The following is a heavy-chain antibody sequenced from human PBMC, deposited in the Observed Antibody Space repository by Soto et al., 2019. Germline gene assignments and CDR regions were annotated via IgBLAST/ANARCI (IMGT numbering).Heavy chain of an antibody. J-gene: IGHJ4*02. CDR3: AKVPLGSGYDLDY. CDR2: ISGSGGTT. CDR1: GFTFSSYA. V-gene: IGHV3-23*01. Sequence: EVQLLDSGGGLVQPGGSLRLSCAASGFTFSSYAMNWVRQAPGKGLDWVSAISGSGGTTYYADSAKGRLTISRDNSKNTLYLQMSSLRAEDTAVYYCAKVPLGSGYDLDYGGQGTLVTVSS. D-gene: IGHD5-12*01.